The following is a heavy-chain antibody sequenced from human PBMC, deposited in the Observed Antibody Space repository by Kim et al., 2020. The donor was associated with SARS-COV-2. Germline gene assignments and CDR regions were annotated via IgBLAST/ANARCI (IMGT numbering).Heavy chain of an antibody. J-gene: IGHJ4*02. V-gene: IGHV1-69*04. D-gene: IGHD6-13*01. CDR3: ARVVAAAGPLDY. Sequence: NFAQKFQGRVTMTADKSTSTAYMELSSLRSEDTAVYYCARVVAAAGPLDYWGQGTLVTVSS.